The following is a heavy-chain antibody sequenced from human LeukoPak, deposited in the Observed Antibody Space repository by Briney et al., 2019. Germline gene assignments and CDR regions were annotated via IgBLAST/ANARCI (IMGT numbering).Heavy chain of an antibody. J-gene: IGHJ4*02. CDR3: APRVEMATIWAFDY. V-gene: IGHV3-23*01. Sequence: GGSLRLSCAASGFTFSSYAMSWVRQAPGKGLEWVSAISGSGGSTYYADSVKGRFTISRDNSKNTLYLQMNSLRAEDTAVYYCAPRVEMATIWAFDYWGQGTLVTVSS. CDR2: ISGSGGST. D-gene: IGHD5-24*01. CDR1: GFTFSSYA.